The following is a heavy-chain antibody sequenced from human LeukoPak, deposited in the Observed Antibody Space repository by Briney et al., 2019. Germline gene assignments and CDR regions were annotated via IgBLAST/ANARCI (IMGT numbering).Heavy chain of an antibody. CDR3: PLWFGDLSRINYFDY. Sequence: TGGSLRLSCAASGFIFSSYAMSWVRQAPGKGLEWVSSISGGDGSTYYSVSVKGRFTISRDNSKNTLYLQMNSLRAEDTAVYYCPLWFGDLSRINYFDYWGQGTLVTVSS. J-gene: IGHJ4*02. CDR1: GFIFSSYA. V-gene: IGHV3-23*01. D-gene: IGHD3-10*01. CDR2: ISGGDGST.